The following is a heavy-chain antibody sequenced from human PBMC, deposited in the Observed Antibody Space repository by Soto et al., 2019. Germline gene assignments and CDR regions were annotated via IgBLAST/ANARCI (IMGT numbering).Heavy chain of an antibody. CDR3: ARVTDGYIHMDY. CDR2: INAGNGNT. D-gene: IGHD5-18*01. V-gene: IGHV1-3*01. Sequence: ASVKVSFKASGYTFNSYCIGWVRQAPGQRLEWMGWINAGNGNTKYSQKFQGRVTITRDTSASTAYMELSSLRSEDTAVYYGARVTDGYIHMDYGGQGTQVTVS. CDR1: GYTFNSYC. J-gene: IGHJ4*02.